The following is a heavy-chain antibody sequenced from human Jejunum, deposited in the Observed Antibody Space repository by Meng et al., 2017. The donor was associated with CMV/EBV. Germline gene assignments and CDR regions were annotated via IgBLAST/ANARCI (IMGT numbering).Heavy chain of an antibody. J-gene: IGHJ6*02. V-gene: IGHV1-18*01. CDR1: YSFTTHD. CDR3: ARVVVVPADYYTMDV. Sequence: YSFTTHDITWVRQAPGQGLEWMGLISPYNGNTKYAQRVQDRVTMTTDTSTRTAYMELRSLTSDDTAVYYCARVVVVPADYYTMDVWGQGTTVTVSS. CDR2: ISPYNGNT. D-gene: IGHD2-2*01.